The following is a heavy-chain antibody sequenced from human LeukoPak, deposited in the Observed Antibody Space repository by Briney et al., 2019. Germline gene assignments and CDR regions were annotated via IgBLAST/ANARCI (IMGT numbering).Heavy chain of an antibody. D-gene: IGHD3-3*01. Sequence: ASVKVSCKASGYTFIRYGINWVRQAPGQGLEWMGWITAYNGNTNYAQKLQGRVTMTTDTSTSTAYMELRSLGSDDTAVYYCARAVLVTIFGVVIMDGMDVWGQGTTVTVSS. J-gene: IGHJ6*02. CDR3: ARAVLVTIFGVVIMDGMDV. V-gene: IGHV1-18*01. CDR2: ITAYNGNT. CDR1: GYTFIRYG.